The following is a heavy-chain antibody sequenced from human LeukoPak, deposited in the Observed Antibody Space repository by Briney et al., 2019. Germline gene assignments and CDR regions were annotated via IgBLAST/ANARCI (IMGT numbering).Heavy chain of an antibody. CDR1: GFTFSSYA. J-gene: IGHJ4*02. D-gene: IGHD2-2*01. V-gene: IGHV3-30*04. Sequence: GRSLRLSCAASGFTFSSYAMHWVRQAPGKGLEWVAVISYDGSNKYCADSVKGRFTISRDNSKNTLYLQMNSLRAEDTAVYYCARGAARGVPAAFYWGQGTLVTVSS. CDR3: ARGAARGVPAAFY. CDR2: ISYDGSNK.